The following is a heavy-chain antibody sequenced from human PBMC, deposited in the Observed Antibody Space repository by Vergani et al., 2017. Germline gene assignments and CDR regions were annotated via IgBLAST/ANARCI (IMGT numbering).Heavy chain of an antibody. J-gene: IGHJ3*02. CDR1: GFTFSNYA. Sequence: EVQLLESGGGLVQPGGSLRLSCAASGFTFSNYAMSWVRQAPGKGLEWVSAISGPGLSTYYADSVKGRFSISRDNSKNTVFLQMHSLRAEDTAIYYCAKACGPAAMRDAFDIWGQGTMVTVSS. CDR2: ISGPGLST. CDR3: AKACGPAAMRDAFDI. V-gene: IGHV3-23*01. D-gene: IGHD2-2*01.